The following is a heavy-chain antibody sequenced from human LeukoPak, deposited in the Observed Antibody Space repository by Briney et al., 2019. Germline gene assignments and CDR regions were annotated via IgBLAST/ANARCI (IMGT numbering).Heavy chain of an antibody. D-gene: IGHD5-12*01. J-gene: IGHJ4*02. CDR3: ARAPRRIGGYSDY. V-gene: IGHV1-69*04. Sequence: SVKVSCKASGYTFTSYYMHWVRQAPGQGLEWMGRIIPILGIANYAQKFQGRVTITADKSTSTAYMELSSLRSEDTAVYYCARAPRRIGGYSDYWGQGTLVTVSS. CDR1: GYTFTSYY. CDR2: IIPILGIA.